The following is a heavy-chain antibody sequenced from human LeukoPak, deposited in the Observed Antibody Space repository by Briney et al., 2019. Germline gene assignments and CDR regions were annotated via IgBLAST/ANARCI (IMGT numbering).Heavy chain of an antibody. CDR1: GFTFSNYA. CDR2: ISFDGSDQ. D-gene: IGHD6-19*01. Sequence: PGGSLRLSCAASGFTFSNYAMHWVRQAPGKGLEWVAVISFDGSDQYYADSVRGRFTISRDNSKNTLYLQMNSLRAEDTAVYYCARNRFGGWKDYWGQGTLVTVSS. CDR3: ARNRFGGWKDY. V-gene: IGHV3-30*03. J-gene: IGHJ4*02.